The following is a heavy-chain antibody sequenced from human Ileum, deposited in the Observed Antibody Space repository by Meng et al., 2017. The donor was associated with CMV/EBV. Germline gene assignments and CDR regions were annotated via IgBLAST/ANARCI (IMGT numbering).Heavy chain of an antibody. D-gene: IGHD2-2*01. Sequence: GESLKISCAASGFTFSSYAMHWVRQAPGKGLEYVSAISSNGGSTYYADSVKGKFTISRDNSKNTLYLQMGSLRAEDMAVYYCARSVVVPAASAYWGQGTLVTVAS. J-gene: IGHJ1*01. CDR1: GFTFSSYA. V-gene: IGHV3-64*02. CDR2: ISSNGGST. CDR3: ARSVVVPAASAY.